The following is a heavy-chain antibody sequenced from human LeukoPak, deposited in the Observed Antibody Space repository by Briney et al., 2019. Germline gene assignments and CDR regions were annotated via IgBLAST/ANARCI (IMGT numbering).Heavy chain of an antibody. CDR1: GGSISSSSSY. J-gene: IGHJ5*02. Sequence: PSETLPLTCTVSGGSISSSSSYWGWIRQPPGKGLEWIGSIYYSGSTYYNPSLKSRVTISVDTSKNQFSLKLSSVTAADTAVYYCARHVGGWFDPWGQGTLVTVSS. CDR3: ARHVGGWFDP. CDR2: IYYSGST. V-gene: IGHV4-39*01.